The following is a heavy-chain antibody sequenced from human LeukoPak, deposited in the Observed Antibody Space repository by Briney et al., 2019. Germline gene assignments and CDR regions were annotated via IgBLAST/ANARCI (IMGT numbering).Heavy chain of an antibody. CDR2: IYHTGST. CDR1: GGSVSDYY. D-gene: IGHD1-20*01. V-gene: IGHV4-59*02. Sequence: SETLSLTCTISGGSVSDYYWSWIRQSPGKGLEWIGYIYHTGSTSYSPSLKSRVTISADTSQNQFSLKLSSVTAADTAVYYCAGLGLTGTTAVDYWGQGTLVTVSS. CDR3: AGLGLTGTTAVDY. J-gene: IGHJ4*02.